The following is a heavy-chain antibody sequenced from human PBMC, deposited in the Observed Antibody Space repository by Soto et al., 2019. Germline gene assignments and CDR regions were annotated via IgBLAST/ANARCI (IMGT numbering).Heavy chain of an antibody. Sequence: PSETLSLTCTVSGGAISSGGYYWSWIRQHPGKGLEWIGYIYYSGSTYYNPSLKSRVTISVDTSKNQFSLKLSSVTAADTAVTYRATNNKSFSGGWPDDALDTGGQGT. J-gene: IGHJ3*02. CDR1: GGAISSGGYY. D-gene: IGHD6-19*01. CDR3: ATNNKSFSGGWPDDALDT. CDR2: IYYSGST. V-gene: IGHV4-31*03.